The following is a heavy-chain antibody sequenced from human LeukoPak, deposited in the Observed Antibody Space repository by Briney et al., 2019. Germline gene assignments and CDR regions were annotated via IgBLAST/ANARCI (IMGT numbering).Heavy chain of an antibody. CDR1: GLTLNHCP. V-gene: IGHV3-23*01. CDR2: LRASAGRL. J-gene: IGHJ4*02. D-gene: IGHD5-18*01. Sequence: GGPLRLLCGASGLTLNHCPMMGLPDAGEQGVEGGSNLRASAGRLYYGHSVKGRLSISRDNTNNTLHLQMNSLRAEDTAVYYSAKAGYSHGKFDSWGQGTLVTVSS. CDR3: AKAGYSHGKFDS.